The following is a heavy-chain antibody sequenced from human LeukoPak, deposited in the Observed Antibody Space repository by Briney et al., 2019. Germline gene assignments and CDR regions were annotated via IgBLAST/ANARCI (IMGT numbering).Heavy chain of an antibody. CDR2: IRSKAYDGTT. CDR3: TRDLRMVRGVILHS. V-gene: IGHV3-49*04. J-gene: IGHJ4*02. D-gene: IGHD3-10*01. Sequence: GGSLRLSCTASGFTFGDYAMSWVRQAPGKGLEWVGFIRSKAYDGTTEYAASVKGRFTISRDDSKSIAYLQMDSLKTEDTAVYYCTRDLRMVRGVILHSWGQGTLVTVSS. CDR1: GFTFGDYA.